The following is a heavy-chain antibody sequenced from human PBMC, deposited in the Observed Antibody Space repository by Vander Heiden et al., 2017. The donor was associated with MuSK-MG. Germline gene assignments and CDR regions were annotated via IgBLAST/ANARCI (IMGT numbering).Heavy chain of an antibody. J-gene: IGHJ6*03. Sequence: QVQLQESGPGLVKPSETLSLTCTVSGGPISSYYWSWIRQPPGKGLEWIGYIYYSGSTNYNPSLKSRVTISVDTSKNQFSLKLSSVTAADTAVYYCARGTTVTSYYYYYYMDVWGKGTTVTVSS. CDR1: GGPISSYY. CDR2: IYYSGST. CDR3: ARGTTVTSYYYYYYMDV. V-gene: IGHV4-59*01. D-gene: IGHD4-4*01.